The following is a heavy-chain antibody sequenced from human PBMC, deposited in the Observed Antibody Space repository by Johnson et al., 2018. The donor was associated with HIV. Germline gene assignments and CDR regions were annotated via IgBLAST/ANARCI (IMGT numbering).Heavy chain of an antibody. CDR1: GFTFSNYG. V-gene: IGHV3-30*03. J-gene: IGHJ3*02. D-gene: IGHD6-13*01. CDR2: ISYDGSYK. CDR3: ATTGQQQTRRPPRAFDS. Sequence: QMLLVESGGGVVQPGRSLRLSCVVSGFTFSNYGMHWVRQAPGKGLEWVAVISYDGSYKYYTDSVRGRFTISRDNSKNTLYLQMSSLRIEDTAVYYCATTGQQQTRRPPRAFDSCGQGTMVSVAS.